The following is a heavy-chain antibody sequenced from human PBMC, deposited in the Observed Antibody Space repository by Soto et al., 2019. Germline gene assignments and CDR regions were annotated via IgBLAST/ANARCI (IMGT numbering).Heavy chain of an antibody. D-gene: IGHD6-19*01. CDR2: INAGNGNT. V-gene: IGHV1-3*01. J-gene: IGHJ5*02. Sequence: ASVKVSCKASGYTFSNYVMNWVRQAPGQRLEWMGWINAGNGNTKYSQKFQGRVTITRDTSASTAYMELSSLRSEDTAVYYCAREMDYYDSSGHYINWFEPWGQGTQVTVSS. CDR3: AREMDYYDSSGHYINWFEP. CDR1: GYTFSNYV.